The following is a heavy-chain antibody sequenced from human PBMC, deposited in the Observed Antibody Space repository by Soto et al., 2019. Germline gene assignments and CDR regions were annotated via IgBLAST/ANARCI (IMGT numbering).Heavy chain of an antibody. V-gene: IGHV1-69*12. CDR2: IVPMFGTA. CDR3: ARDGDPQSAFWSGPVGGGRFDP. D-gene: IGHD3-3*01. Sequence: QVQLVQSGAEVKKPGSSVNVSCKTSGGTFGNSAVTWVRQAPGQGLGWLGGIVPMFGTANYAQKFQGRVTITADESTITAYMELNSLKTDDTTVYYCARDGDPQSAFWSGPVGGGRFDPWGQGTLVTVSS. CDR1: GGTFGNSA. J-gene: IGHJ5*02.